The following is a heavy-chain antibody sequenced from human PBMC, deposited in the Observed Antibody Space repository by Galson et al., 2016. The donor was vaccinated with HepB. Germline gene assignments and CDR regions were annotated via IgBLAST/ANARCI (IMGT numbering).Heavy chain of an antibody. Sequence: SETLSLTCSVSGGSITSSTWWSWVRQSPGKGLEWIGEVSHSGSITYNPSLKSRVTISVDKSKNQFSLKVISVTAADTAGYYCARQQVGNNWFDPWGQGTLVTVSS. CDR3: ARQQVGNNWFDP. CDR2: VSHSGSI. J-gene: IGHJ5*02. CDR1: GGSITSSTW. V-gene: IGHV4/OR15-8*01.